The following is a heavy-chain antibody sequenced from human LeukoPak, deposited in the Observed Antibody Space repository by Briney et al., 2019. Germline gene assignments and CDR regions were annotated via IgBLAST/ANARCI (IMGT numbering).Heavy chain of an antibody. V-gene: IGHV3-66*01. CDR2: IYSVGST. CDR1: GFTVSSNY. D-gene: IGHD3-10*01. CDR3: ANSPPSTVRGYYFDY. J-gene: IGHJ4*02. Sequence: GGSLRLSCAASGFTVSSNYMSWVRQAPGKGLEWVSVIYSVGSTFYADSVKGRFIISRDTSKNILYLQMNSLRAEDTAVYYCANSPPSTVRGYYFDYWGQGTLVTVSS.